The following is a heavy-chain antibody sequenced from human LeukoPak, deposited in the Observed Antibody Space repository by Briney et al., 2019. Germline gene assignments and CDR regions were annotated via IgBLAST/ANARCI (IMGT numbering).Heavy chain of an antibody. D-gene: IGHD1-26*01. J-gene: IGHJ4*02. CDR3: ARSAPYSGSLWD. CDR2: ISSSGSTI. V-gene: IGHV3-11*04. CDR1: GYSISSGYY. Sequence: LSLTCTVSGYSISSGYYWGWIRQPPGKGLEWLSYISSSGSTIYYADSVKGRFTISRDNAKSSLYLQMNSLRAEDTALYYCARSAPYSGSLWDWGQGTLVTVSS.